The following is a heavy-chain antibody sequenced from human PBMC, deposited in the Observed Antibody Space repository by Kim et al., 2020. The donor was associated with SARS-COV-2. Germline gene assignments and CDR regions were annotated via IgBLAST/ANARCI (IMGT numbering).Heavy chain of an antibody. Sequence: SETLSLTCAVYGGSFSGYYWSWIRQPPGKGLEWIGEINHRGRTNYNPSLKSRVTISVDTSKNQFSLKLTSVTAADTGVYYCARRLSNTSGWGSHYCDLWGQGILVTVSS. CDR1: GGSFSGYY. J-gene: IGHJ4*02. CDR2: INHRGRT. CDR3: ARRLSNTSGWGSHYCDL. V-gene: IGHV4-34*01. D-gene: IGHD3-10*01.